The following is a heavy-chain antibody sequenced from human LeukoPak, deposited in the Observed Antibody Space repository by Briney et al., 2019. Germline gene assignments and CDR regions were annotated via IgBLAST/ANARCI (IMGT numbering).Heavy chain of an antibody. CDR1: GGSISSYY. Sequence: PSETLSLTCTVSGGSISSYYWSWIRQPPGKGLEWIGYIYYSGSTYYNPSLKSRVTISVDTSKNQFSLKLSSVTAADTAVYYCARSVVVAATTAFDIWGQGTMVTVSS. CDR3: ARSVVVAATTAFDI. D-gene: IGHD2-15*01. CDR2: IYYSGST. V-gene: IGHV4-59*01. J-gene: IGHJ3*02.